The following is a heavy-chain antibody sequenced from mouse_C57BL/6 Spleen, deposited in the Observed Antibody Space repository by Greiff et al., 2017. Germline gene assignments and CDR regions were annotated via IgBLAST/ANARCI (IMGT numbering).Heavy chain of an antibody. Sequence: AGGGVTFTDYYMSWVRQPPGKALEWLGFFRINANGYTTAYSASVKGRFTISRDNSQIILYLQMNALRAEDSATYYCARYRQLGPFDYWGQGTTLTVSS. CDR3: ARYRQLGPFDY. J-gene: IGHJ2*01. CDR2: FRINANGYTT. D-gene: IGHD3-2*01. V-gene: IGHV7-3*01. CDR1: GVTFTDYY.